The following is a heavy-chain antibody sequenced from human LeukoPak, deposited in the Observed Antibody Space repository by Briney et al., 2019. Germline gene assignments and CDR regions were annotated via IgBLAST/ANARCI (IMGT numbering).Heavy chain of an antibody. J-gene: IGHJ4*02. CDR3: ARVRQLGLDY. D-gene: IGHD6-13*01. V-gene: IGHV4-39*07. CDR2: INHSGST. CDR1: GGSISSSSYY. Sequence: PSETLSLTCTVSGGSISSSSYYWGWIRQPPGKGLEWIGEINHSGSTNYNPSLKSRVTISVDTSKNQFSLKLSSVTAADTAVYYCARVRQLGLDYWGQGTLVTVSS.